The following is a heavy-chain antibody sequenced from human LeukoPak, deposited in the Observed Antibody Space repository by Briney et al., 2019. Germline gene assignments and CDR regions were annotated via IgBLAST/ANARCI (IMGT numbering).Heavy chain of an antibody. D-gene: IGHD2-2*01. J-gene: IGHJ5*02. CDR2: ISGSGGST. Sequence: GGSLRLSCAASGFTFSIYAMSWVRQAPGKGLEWVSAISGSGGSTYYADSVKGRFTISRDTSKNTLYLQMNLIRADATAVYYCAKARSAESAAASPLVSWFDPWGQGTMVIVSS. CDR1: GFTFSIYA. V-gene: IGHV3-23*01. CDR3: AKARSAESAAASPLVSWFDP.